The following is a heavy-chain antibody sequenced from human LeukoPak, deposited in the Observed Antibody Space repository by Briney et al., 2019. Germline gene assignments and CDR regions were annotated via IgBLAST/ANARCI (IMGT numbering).Heavy chain of an antibody. CDR1: GYTFTGYY. Sequence: GASVKVSCKASGYTFTGYYMHWVRQAPGQGLEWMGWINPNSGGTNYAQKFQGRVTMTRDTSTSTAYMELSRLRSDDTAVYYCARDLGDYFPQEAFGYWGQGTLVTVSS. CDR3: ARDLGDYFPQEAFGY. D-gene: IGHD2/OR15-2a*01. J-gene: IGHJ4*02. V-gene: IGHV1-2*02. CDR2: INPNSGGT.